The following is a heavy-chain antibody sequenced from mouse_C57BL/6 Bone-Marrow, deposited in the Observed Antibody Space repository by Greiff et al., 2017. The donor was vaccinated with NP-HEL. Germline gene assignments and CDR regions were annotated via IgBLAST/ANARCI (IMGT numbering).Heavy chain of an antibody. Sequence: VQLQQSGAELVRPGASVKLSCTASGFNIKDDYMHWVKQRPEQGLEWIGWIDPENGDTAYASKFQGKATITADTSSNTAYLQLSSLTSEDTAVYYCTPYGNYIAYWGQGTLVTVSA. CDR1: GFNIKDDY. V-gene: IGHV14-4*01. D-gene: IGHD2-1*01. J-gene: IGHJ3*01. CDR3: TPYGNYIAY. CDR2: IDPENGDT.